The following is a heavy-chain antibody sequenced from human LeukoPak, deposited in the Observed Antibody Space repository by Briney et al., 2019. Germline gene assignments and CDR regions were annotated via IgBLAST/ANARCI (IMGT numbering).Heavy chain of an antibody. CDR3: ARAQWLAQIAPFGY. CDR2: ISSSSSYI. D-gene: IGHD6-19*01. Sequence: GGSLRLSCAASGFTFSSYSMNWVRQAPGKGLEWVSSISSSSSYIYYADSVKGRFTISRDNAKNSLYLQMNSLRAEDTAVYYCARAQWLAQIAPFGYWGQGTLVTVSS. CDR1: GFTFSSYS. V-gene: IGHV3-21*01. J-gene: IGHJ4*02.